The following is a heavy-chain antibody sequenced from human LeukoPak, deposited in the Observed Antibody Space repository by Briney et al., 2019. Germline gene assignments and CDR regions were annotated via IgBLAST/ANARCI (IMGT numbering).Heavy chain of an antibody. J-gene: IGHJ6*02. CDR2: INPNSGGT. D-gene: IGHD1-26*01. CDR3: ARDKLRSASLGFYYYYGMDV. V-gene: IGHV1-2*02. Sequence: GASVKVFCKASGYTFTGYYMHWVRQAPGQGLEWMGWINPNSGGTNYAQKFQGRVTMTRDTSISTAYMELSRLRSDDTAVYYCARDKLRSASLGFYYYYGMDVWGQGTTVTVSS. CDR1: GYTFTGYY.